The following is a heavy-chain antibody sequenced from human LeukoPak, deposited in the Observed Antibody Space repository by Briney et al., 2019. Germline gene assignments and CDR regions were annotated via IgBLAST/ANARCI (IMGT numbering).Heavy chain of an antibody. V-gene: IGHV3-23*01. D-gene: IGHD3-10*01. CDR2: ISGSGGST. CDR3: AKDSARLARGEFDP. Sequence: GGSLRLSCAASGFTFSSYAMSWVRQAPGKGLEWVSAISGSGGSTYYADSVKGRFTISRDNSKNTLYLEMNNLRAEDTAVYYCAKDSARLARGEFDPWGQGTLVTVSS. CDR1: GFTFSSYA. J-gene: IGHJ5*02.